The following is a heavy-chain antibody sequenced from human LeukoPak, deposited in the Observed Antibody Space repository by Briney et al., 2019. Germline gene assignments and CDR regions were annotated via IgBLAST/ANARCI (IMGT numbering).Heavy chain of an antibody. V-gene: IGHV4-61*02. CDR3: ARGGRYYGSGSRLLDY. D-gene: IGHD3-10*01. Sequence: SETLSLTCTVSGGSISSGSYYWSWIRQPAGRGLEWIGRIYTSGSTNYNPSLKSRVTISVDTSKNQFSLKLSSVTAADTAVYYCARGGRYYGSGSRLLDYWGQGTLVTVSS. CDR1: GGSISSGSYY. J-gene: IGHJ4*02. CDR2: IYTSGST.